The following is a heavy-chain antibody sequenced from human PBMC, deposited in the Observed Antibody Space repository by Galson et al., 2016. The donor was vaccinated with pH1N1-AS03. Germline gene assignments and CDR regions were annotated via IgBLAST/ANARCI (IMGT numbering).Heavy chain of an antibody. CDR2: TYWRSKWYN. V-gene: IGHV6-1*01. D-gene: IGHD2/OR15-2a*01. J-gene: IGHJ3*02. CDR1: GDSVSSNTDA. CDR3: ARGIYSAFDI. Sequence: CAISGDSVSSNTDAWNWIRQSPSGGLEWLGRTYWRSKWYNDYAVSVKSRITINPDTSKNQFSLQLNSVTPEDTAVYYCARGIYSAFDIWSQGTLVTVSS.